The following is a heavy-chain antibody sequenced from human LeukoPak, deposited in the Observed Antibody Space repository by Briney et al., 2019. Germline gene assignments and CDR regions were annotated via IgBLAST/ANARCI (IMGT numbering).Heavy chain of an antibody. J-gene: IGHJ4*02. CDR2: ISYDGSNK. D-gene: IGHD3-3*01. V-gene: IGHV3-30-3*01. CDR1: GFTFSSYA. Sequence: GGSLRLSCAASGFTFSSYAMHWVRQAPGKGLEWVAVISYDGSNKYYADSVKGRFTISRDNSKNTLYLQMNSLRAEDTAVYYCANPVGGFWSGYDYWGQGTLVTVSS. CDR3: ANPVGGFWSGYDY.